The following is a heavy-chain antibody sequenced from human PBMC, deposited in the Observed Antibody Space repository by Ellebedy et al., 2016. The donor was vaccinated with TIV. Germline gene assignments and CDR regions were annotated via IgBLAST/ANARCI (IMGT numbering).Heavy chain of an antibody. V-gene: IGHV3-48*01. CDR2: ISSSSSTI. CDR1: GFTFSSYS. D-gene: IGHD1-14*01. J-gene: IGHJ4*02. CDR3: ARATEGLDY. Sequence: PGGSLRLSCAASGFTFSSYSMNWVRQAPGKGLEWVSYISSSSSTIYYADSVKGRFTISRDNAKNSLYLQMNSLRAEDTAVYYCARATEGLDYWGQGTLVTVSS.